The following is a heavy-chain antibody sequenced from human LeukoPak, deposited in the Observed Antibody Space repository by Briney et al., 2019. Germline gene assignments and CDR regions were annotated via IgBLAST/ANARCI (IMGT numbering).Heavy chain of an antibody. V-gene: IGHV3-11*04. CDR2: ISSSGSTI. J-gene: IGHJ4*02. Sequence: GGSLRLSCSASGFTFSDYYMSWIRQAPGKGLEWVSYISSSGSTIYYADSVKGRFTISRDNAKNSLYLQMSSLRAEDTAVYYCARDVRGSNSQNPYYFDYWGQGTLVTVSS. CDR3: ARDVRGSNSQNPYYFDY. D-gene: IGHD6-6*01. CDR1: GFTFSDYY.